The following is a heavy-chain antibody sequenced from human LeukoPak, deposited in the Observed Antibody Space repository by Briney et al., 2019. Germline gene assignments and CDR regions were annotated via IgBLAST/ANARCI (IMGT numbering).Heavy chain of an antibody. V-gene: IGHV1-8*01. CDR1: GYTLTSYD. CDR2: MNPNSGNT. J-gene: IGHJ4*02. CDR3: ARDVAGCTNGVCYSSDY. D-gene: IGHD2-8*01. Sequence: ASVKVSCKASGYTLTSYDINWVRQATGQGLEWMGWMNPNSGNTGYAQKFQGRVTMTRNTSISTAYMELSSLRSEDTAVYYCARDVAGCTNGVCYSSDYWGQGTLVTVSS.